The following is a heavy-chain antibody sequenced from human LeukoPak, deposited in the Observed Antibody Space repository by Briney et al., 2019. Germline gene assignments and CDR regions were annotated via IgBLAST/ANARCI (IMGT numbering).Heavy chain of an antibody. CDR3: VRDGVAGTGDV. V-gene: IGHV4-34*01. Sequence: SETLSLTCAVYGGSFSGYYWSWIRQPPGKGLEWIGEINHSGSTNYNPSLKSRVTISVDTSKNQFSLKLSSVTAADTAVYYCVRDGVAGTGDVWGQGTTVTVSS. CDR2: INHSGST. CDR1: GGSFSGYY. J-gene: IGHJ6*02. D-gene: IGHD6-19*01.